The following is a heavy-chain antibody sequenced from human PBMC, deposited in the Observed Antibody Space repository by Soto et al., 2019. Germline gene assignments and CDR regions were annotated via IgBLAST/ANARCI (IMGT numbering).Heavy chain of an antibody. V-gene: IGHV1-69*06. CDR2: IIPIFGTA. CDR1: GGTFSSYA. CDR3: AGQRDFSWNYEIDP. D-gene: IGHD1-7*01. J-gene: IGHJ5*02. Sequence: ASVKVSCKASGGTFSSYAISWVRQAPGQGLEWMGGIIPIFGTANYAQKFQGRVTITADKSTSTAYMELSSLRSEDTAVYYCAGQRDFSWNYEIDPWGQGTLVTVSS.